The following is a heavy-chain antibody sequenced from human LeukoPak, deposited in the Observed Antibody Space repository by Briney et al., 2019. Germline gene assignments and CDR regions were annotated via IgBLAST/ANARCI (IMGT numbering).Heavy chain of an antibody. CDR1: GFIFSSHW. CDR3: ARGSPVGATPDY. CDR2: IKQDGSEK. Sequence: GGCLRLSCAASGFIFSSHWMSWVRQAPGKGLEWVANIKQDGSEKYYVDSVKGRFTISRDNAKNSLYLQMNSLRAEDTAVYYCARGSPVGATPDYWGQGTLVTVSS. V-gene: IGHV3-7*04. J-gene: IGHJ4*02. D-gene: IGHD1-26*01.